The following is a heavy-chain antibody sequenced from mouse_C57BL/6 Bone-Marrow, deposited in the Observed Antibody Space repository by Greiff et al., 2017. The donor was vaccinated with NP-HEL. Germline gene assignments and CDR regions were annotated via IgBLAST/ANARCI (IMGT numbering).Heavy chain of an antibody. CDR1: GYTFTSYW. Sequence: QVQLQQSGAELVMPGASVKLSCKASGYTFTSYWMHWVKQRPGQGLEWIGEIDPSDSYTNYNQKFKGKSTLTVDKSSSTAYMQLSSLTSEDSAVYYCARRSRRGSWFAYWGQGTLVTVSA. CDR2: IDPSDSYT. CDR3: ARRSRRGSWFAY. V-gene: IGHV1-69*01. J-gene: IGHJ3*01.